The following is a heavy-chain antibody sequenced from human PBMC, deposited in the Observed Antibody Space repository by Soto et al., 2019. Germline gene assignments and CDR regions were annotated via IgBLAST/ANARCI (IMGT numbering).Heavy chain of an antibody. CDR2: VFYSGST. J-gene: IGHJ4*02. V-gene: IGHV4-39*01. CDR1: GGSISSTSYY. CDR3: ARQGSYSSGRPGYFDY. D-gene: IGHD6-19*01. Sequence: SETLSLTCTVSGGSISSTSYYWGWIRQAPGKGPEWIGSVFYSGSTYYNLSLKSRVTISVDTSKNQFSLKLSSVAAADTTVYYCARQGSYSSGRPGYFDYWGQGTLVTVSS.